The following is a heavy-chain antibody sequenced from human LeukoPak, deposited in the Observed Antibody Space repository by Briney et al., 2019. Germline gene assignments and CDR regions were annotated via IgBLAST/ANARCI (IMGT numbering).Heavy chain of an antibody. D-gene: IGHD2-15*01. V-gene: IGHV4-38-2*02. Sequence: SETLSLTCAVSGYSISSGYYWGWIRQPPGKGLEWIGRIYTSGSTNYNPSLKSRVTISVDTSKNQFSLKLSSVTAADTAVYYCARDAPLYCSGGSCWGYYYYMDVWGKGTTVTVSS. CDR2: IYTSGST. CDR3: ARDAPLYCSGGSCWGYYYYMDV. J-gene: IGHJ6*03. CDR1: GYSISSGYY.